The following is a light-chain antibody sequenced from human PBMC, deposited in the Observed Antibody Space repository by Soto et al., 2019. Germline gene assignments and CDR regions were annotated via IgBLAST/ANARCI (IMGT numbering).Light chain of an antibody. CDR3: QQYDNWPPWT. Sequence: EKVMTQSPATLSVSPGESVTLSCRASHSVSTHLAWYQQKPGRAPTLLIYGASTRATGIPARFSGSGSGTEFTLTISSLQSEDFAVYYCQQYDNWPPWTFGQGNKVEIK. J-gene: IGKJ1*01. CDR2: GAS. CDR1: HSVSTH. V-gene: IGKV3-15*01.